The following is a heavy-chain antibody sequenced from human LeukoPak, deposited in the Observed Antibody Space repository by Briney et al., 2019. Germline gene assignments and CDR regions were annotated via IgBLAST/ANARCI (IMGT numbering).Heavy chain of an antibody. V-gene: IGHV3-11*01. Sequence: GGSLRLSCAASGFTFSDYYMSWIRQAPGKGLEWVSYISSSGSTIYYADSVKGGFTISRDNTKNSLYLQMNSLRAEDTAVYYCASQRSGYSYYFDYWGQGTLVTVSS. CDR3: ASQRSGYSYYFDY. CDR2: ISSSGSTI. D-gene: IGHD3-3*01. CDR1: GFTFSDYY. J-gene: IGHJ4*02.